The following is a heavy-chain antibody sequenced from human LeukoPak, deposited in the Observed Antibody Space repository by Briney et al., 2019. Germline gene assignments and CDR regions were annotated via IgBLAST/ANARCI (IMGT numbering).Heavy chain of an antibody. V-gene: IGHV3-53*01. CDR3: ARDRVTILGLDYYYGMDV. Sequence: GGSLRLSCAASGFTVSSNYMSWVRQAPGKGLEWVSVIYSDGSTYYADSVKGRFTISRDNSKSTLYLQMNSLRAEDTAVYYCARDRVTILGLDYYYGMDVWGQGTTVTVSS. CDR2: IYSDGST. D-gene: IGHD3-3*01. CDR1: GFTVSSNY. J-gene: IGHJ6*02.